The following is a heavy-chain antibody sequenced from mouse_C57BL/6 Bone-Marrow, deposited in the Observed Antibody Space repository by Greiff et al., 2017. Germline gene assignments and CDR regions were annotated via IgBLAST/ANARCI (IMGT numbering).Heavy chain of an antibody. CDR3: AGWSAQALFLYTMDY. D-gene: IGHD3-2*02. CDR1: GYTFTDYY. CDR2: INPYNGGT. Sequence: VQLQQSGPVLVKPGASVKMSCKASGYTFTDYYMNWVKQSHGKSLEWIGVINPYNGGTSYNEKFKGKATLTVDKSSSTAYMGLNSLTSEDSAVXYCAGWSAQALFLYTMDYWGQGTSVTVSS. J-gene: IGHJ4*01. V-gene: IGHV1-19*01.